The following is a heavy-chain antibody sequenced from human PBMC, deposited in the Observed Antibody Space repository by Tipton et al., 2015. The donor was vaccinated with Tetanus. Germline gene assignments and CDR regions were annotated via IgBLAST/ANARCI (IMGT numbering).Heavy chain of an antibody. CDR1: GYNFISYW. D-gene: IGHD3-10*01. V-gene: IGHV5-51*01. J-gene: IGHJ6*02. CDR3: ARHSGGSEIGYYDDMDV. Sequence: QLVQSGAEVKKPGESLRISCKGSGYNFISYWIAWVRQMPGKGLEWMGVIYPADSDIRNSPSFQGQVTMSVDKSTSTAYLQWRSLKASDSAMYYCARHSGGSEIGYYDDMDVWGQGTTVTVSS. CDR2: IYPADSDI.